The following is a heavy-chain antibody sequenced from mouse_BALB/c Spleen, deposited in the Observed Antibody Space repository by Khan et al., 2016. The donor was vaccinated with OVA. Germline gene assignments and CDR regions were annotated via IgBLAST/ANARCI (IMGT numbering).Heavy chain of an antibody. CDR1: GYSITSNYA. Sequence: EVQLQESGPGLVKPSQSLSLTCTVTGYSITSNYAWNWIRQFPGNKLEWMGYISYSGSTNYNPSLKSRISITRDTSKNQFFLQLNSVTTEDTATSHCARGNYYGYAMDYWGQGTSITVSS. CDR2: ISYSGST. D-gene: IGHD1-1*01. V-gene: IGHV3-2*02. J-gene: IGHJ4*01. CDR3: ARGNYYGYAMDY.